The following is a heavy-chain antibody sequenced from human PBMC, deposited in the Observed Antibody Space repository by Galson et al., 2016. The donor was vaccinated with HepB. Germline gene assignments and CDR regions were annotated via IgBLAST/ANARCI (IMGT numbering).Heavy chain of an antibody. Sequence: SETLSLTCTVSGGSISSSTYYWGWIRQPPGKGLEWIGSIYYSGDTYYNPSLKSRVTISVDTSKKQFSLKLDSVTAADTAVYYCARHSVSSAGWHISDAFDFWGQGTMVTVSS. D-gene: IGHD5/OR15-5a*01. J-gene: IGHJ3*01. CDR1: GGSISSSTYY. CDR2: IYYSGDT. CDR3: ARHSVSSAGWHISDAFDF. V-gene: IGHV4-39*01.